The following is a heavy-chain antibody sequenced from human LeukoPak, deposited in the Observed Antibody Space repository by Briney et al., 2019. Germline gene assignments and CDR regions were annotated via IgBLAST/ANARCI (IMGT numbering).Heavy chain of an antibody. CDR3: ARGRPRYCGSTSCPYYFDY. Sequence: EWIGEINHSGSTNYNPSLKSRVTISVDTSKNQFSLKLSSVTAADTAVYYCARGRPRYCGSTSCPYYFDYWGQGTLVTVSS. CDR2: INHSGST. D-gene: IGHD2-2*01. J-gene: IGHJ4*02. V-gene: IGHV4-34*01.